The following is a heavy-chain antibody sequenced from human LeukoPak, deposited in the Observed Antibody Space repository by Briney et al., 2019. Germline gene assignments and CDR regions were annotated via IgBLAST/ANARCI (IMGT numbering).Heavy chain of an antibody. D-gene: IGHD2-21*02. CDR3: ARSPAGVTLDY. Sequence: SETLSLTCTVSGGSISSYYWSWIRQPPGKGLEWIGYIYYSGSTNYNPSLKSRVTISVDTSKNQFSLKLSSVTAADTAMYYCARSPAGVTLDYWGQGTLVTVSS. J-gene: IGHJ4*02. CDR1: GGSISSYY. CDR2: IYYSGST. V-gene: IGHV4-59*01.